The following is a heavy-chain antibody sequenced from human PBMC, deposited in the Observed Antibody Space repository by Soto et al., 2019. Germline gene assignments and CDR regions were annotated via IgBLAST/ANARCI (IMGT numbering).Heavy chain of an antibody. V-gene: IGHV3-30-3*01. Sequence: RXAPGKGLEWVAVISYDGSNKYYADSVKGRFTISRDNSKNTLYLQMNSLRAEDTAVYYCARGDQYYYGSGSYYPALYYYGMDVWGQGTTVTVSS. CDR2: ISYDGSNK. CDR3: ARGDQYYYGSGSYYPALYYYGMDV. J-gene: IGHJ6*02. D-gene: IGHD3-10*01.